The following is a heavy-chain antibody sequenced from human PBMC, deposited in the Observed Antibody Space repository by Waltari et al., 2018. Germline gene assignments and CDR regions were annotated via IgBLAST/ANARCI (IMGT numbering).Heavy chain of an antibody. CDR3: ARDRPVGDAFDI. J-gene: IGHJ3*02. Sequence: QVQLVESGGGVVQPGRSLRLSCAASGFTFSSYAMHWVRQAPGKGLEWVAVISYDGSNKYYADSVKGRFTISRDNSKNTLYLQMNSLRAEDTAVYYCARDRPVGDAFDIWGQGTMVTVSS. CDR1: GFTFSSYA. V-gene: IGHV3-30-3*01. D-gene: IGHD1-26*01. CDR2: ISYDGSNK.